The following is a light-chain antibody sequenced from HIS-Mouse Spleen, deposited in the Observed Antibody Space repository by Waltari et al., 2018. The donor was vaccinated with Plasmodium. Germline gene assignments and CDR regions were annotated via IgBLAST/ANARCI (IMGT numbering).Light chain of an antibody. CDR3: QAWDSSTDYV. Sequence: SYELTQPPSLSVSPRQTASITSSGDKLWVKYPCWYQQKPGQSPVLVIYQDSKRPSGIPERFSGSNSGNTATLTISGTQAMDEADYYCQAWDSSTDYVFGTGTKVTVL. J-gene: IGLJ1*01. CDR2: QDS. CDR1: KLWVKY. V-gene: IGLV3-1*01.